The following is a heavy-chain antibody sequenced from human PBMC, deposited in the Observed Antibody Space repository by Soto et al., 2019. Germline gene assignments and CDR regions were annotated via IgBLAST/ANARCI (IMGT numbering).Heavy chain of an antibody. V-gene: IGHV4-39*01. CDR3: ARHVSEYSSGWIDY. D-gene: IGHD6-19*01. CDR1: GGSISSSSYY. J-gene: IGHJ4*02. Sequence: QLQLQESGPGLVKPSETLSLTCTVSGGSISSSSYYWGWIRQPPGKGLEWIGSIYYSGSTYYNPSLKSRVTISVDTSKNQYSLKLSSVTAADTAVYYCARHVSEYSSGWIDYWGQGTLVTVSS. CDR2: IYYSGST.